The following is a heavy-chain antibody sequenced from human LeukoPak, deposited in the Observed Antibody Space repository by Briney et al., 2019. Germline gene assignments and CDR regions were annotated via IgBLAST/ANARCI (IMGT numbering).Heavy chain of an antibody. D-gene: IGHD6-13*01. Sequence: SETLCLTCTVSGGSISSSSYYWGWIRQPPGKGLEWIGSIYYSGSTYYNPSLKSRVTISVDTSKNQFSLKLSSVTAADTAVYYCARHRPPPIAAAGPHADFDYWGQGNLVTVSS. CDR3: ARHRPPPIAAAGPHADFDY. CDR1: GGSISSSSYY. V-gene: IGHV4-39*01. J-gene: IGHJ4*02. CDR2: IYYSGST.